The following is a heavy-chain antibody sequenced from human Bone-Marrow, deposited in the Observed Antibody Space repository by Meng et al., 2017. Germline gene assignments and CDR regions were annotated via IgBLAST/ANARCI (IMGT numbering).Heavy chain of an antibody. Sequence: SVKVSCKASGGTFSSYAISWVRQAPGQGLEWVGGIIPIFGTANYAQKFQGRVTITTDESTSTAYMELSSLRSEDTAVYYCARDPGYCSSTSCYAGGYFFDYWGQGTLVTVSS. CDR2: IIPIFGTA. D-gene: IGHD2-2*01. J-gene: IGHJ4*02. V-gene: IGHV1-69*05. CDR1: GGTFSSYA. CDR3: ARDPGYCSSTSCYAGGYFFDY.